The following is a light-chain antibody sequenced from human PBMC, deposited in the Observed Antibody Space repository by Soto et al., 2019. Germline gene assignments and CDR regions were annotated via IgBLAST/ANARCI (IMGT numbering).Light chain of an antibody. CDR1: QSLLHSDGKTL. CDR3: MQTIQPLLT. CDR2: EVF. V-gene: IGKV2D-29*01. J-gene: IGKJ4*01. Sequence: DVVLTQSPLSLSVTPGQPASISCKSSQSLLHSDGKTLLYWYLQKAGHPPQLLIYEVFKRYSGVPERLSGSGSATDFTLKISRVEAEDVGTYYCMQTIQPLLTFGGGTQVDI.